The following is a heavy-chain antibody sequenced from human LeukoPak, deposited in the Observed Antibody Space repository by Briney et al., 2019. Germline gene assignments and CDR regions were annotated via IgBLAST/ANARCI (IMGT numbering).Heavy chain of an antibody. D-gene: IGHD3-10*01. Sequence: SETLSLTCAVYGGSFSGYYWSWIRQPPGKGLEWIGEINHSGGTNYNPSLKSRVTISVDTSKNQFSLKLSSVTAADTAVYYCARVFRVTMVRGAFDYWGQGTLVTVSS. CDR3: ARVFRVTMVRGAFDY. J-gene: IGHJ4*02. V-gene: IGHV4-34*01. CDR1: GGSFSGYY. CDR2: INHSGGT.